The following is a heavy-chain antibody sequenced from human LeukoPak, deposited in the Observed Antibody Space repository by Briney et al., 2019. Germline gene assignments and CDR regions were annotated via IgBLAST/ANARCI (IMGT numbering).Heavy chain of an antibody. Sequence: SETLSLTCTVSGYSISSGYYWGWIRQPPGKGLEWIGSIYHSGRTFYNPSLKSRVTISVDTSKNQFSLKLSSVTAAGTAVYYCARRITGTTSDSFDSWGKGTLVTVSS. D-gene: IGHD1-20*01. CDR2: IYHSGRT. V-gene: IGHV4-38-2*02. CDR3: ARRITGTTSDSFDS. CDR1: GYSISSGYY. J-gene: IGHJ4*02.